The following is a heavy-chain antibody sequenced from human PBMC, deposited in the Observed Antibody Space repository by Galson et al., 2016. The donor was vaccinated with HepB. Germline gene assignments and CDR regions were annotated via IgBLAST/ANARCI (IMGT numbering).Heavy chain of an antibody. CDR2: ISGSDDGT. V-gene: IGHV3-23*01. CDR3: ARGVLYFGEPSFDY. D-gene: IGHD3-10*01. CDR1: GFTFSNYA. J-gene: IGHJ4*02. Sequence: SLRLSCAASGFTFSNYAMSWVRQAPERGLEWVSAISGSDDGTYHADSVRGRFTISRDNSKNTLYLQMNSLRAEDTAVYYCARGVLYFGEPSFDYWGQGTLVTVSS.